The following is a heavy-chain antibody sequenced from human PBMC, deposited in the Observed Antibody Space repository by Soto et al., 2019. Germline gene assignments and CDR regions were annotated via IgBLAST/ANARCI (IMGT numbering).Heavy chain of an antibody. CDR1: GYTFINHD. V-gene: IGHV1-8*01. CDR3: ARGSGSGGLDWFDP. CDR2: MNSNTGNA. J-gene: IGHJ5*02. Sequence: QAQLVQSGAEVKKPGASVKVSCKSSGYTFINHDINWVRQAPGQGLEWMGWMNSNTGNAGYAQRFQGRVTMTRDTSINTAYMELNSLTFDDTAFYFCARGSGSGGLDWFDPWGQGTLVTVSS. D-gene: IGHD5-12*01.